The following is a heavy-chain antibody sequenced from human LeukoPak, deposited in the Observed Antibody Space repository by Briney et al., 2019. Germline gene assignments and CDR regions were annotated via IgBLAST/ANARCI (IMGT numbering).Heavy chain of an antibody. CDR1: GYTFTGYY. CDR2: ISPNSGGT. Sequence: ASVKVSCKASGYTFTGYYMHWVRQAPGQGLEWMGWISPNSGGTNYAQKFQGRVTMTRDTSISTAYMELSRLRSDDTAVYYCASIAVAGTGLRTDYWGQGTLVTVSS. CDR3: ASIAVAGTGLRTDY. D-gene: IGHD6-19*01. V-gene: IGHV1-2*02. J-gene: IGHJ4*02.